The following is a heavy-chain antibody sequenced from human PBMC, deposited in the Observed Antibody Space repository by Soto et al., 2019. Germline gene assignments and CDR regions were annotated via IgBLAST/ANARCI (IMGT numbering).Heavy chain of an antibody. CDR1: GYSFTSYW. V-gene: IGHV5-10-1*01. D-gene: IGHD4-17*01. Sequence: PGESLKICCKGSGYSFTSYWISWVRQMPGKGLEWMGRIDPSDSYTNYSPSFQGHVTISADKSISTAYLQWSSLKASDTAMYYCASRFDYGDYYSYGMDVWGQGTTVTVSS. CDR2: IDPSDSYT. CDR3: ASRFDYGDYYSYGMDV. J-gene: IGHJ6*02.